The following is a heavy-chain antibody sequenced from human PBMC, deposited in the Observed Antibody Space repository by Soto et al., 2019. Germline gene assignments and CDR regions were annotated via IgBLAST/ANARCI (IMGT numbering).Heavy chain of an antibody. Sequence: QVQLVQSGAEVKKPGASVKVSCKASGYTFTSYGISWVRQAPGQGLEWMGWISAYNGNTNYAQKLQGRVTMTTDTSTSTAYMELRSLRSDDTAVYYCARVWRDDILPGTLYYYYGMDVWGQGTTVTVSS. J-gene: IGHJ6*02. CDR3: ARVWRDDILPGTLYYYYGMDV. CDR2: ISAYNGNT. V-gene: IGHV1-18*01. CDR1: GYTFTSYG. D-gene: IGHD3-9*01.